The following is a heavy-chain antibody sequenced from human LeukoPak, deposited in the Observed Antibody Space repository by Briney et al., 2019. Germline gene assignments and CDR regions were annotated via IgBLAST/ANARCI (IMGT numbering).Heavy chain of an antibody. CDR1: GFTFSSYA. V-gene: IGHV3-30-3*01. J-gene: IGHJ4*02. CDR2: ISYDGSNK. D-gene: IGHD3-10*01. CDR3: ASTNLYYYGSGTHPGKPFDY. Sequence: GGSLRLSCAASGFTFSSYAMPWVRQAPGKGLEWVAVISYDGSNKYYADSVKGRFTISRDNSKNTLYLQMNSLRAEDTAVYYCASTNLYYYGSGTHPGKPFDYWGQGTLVTVSS.